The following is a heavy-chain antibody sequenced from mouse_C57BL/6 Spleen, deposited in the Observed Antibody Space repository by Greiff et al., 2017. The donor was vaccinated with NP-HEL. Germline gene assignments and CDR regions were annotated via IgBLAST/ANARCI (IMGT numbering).Heavy chain of an antibody. J-gene: IGHJ3*01. D-gene: IGHD3-3*01. CDR2: IYPYNGVS. CDR1: GYSFTGNY. CDR3: ARSCEDWFAY. V-gene: IGHV1-31*01. Sequence: VQLQQSGPELVKPGASVKLSCKASGYSFTGNYMHWVKQSHGNILDWIGYIYPYNGVSSYNQKFKGKATFTADTFSSTAYMELRSLTSEDSAVYYCARSCEDWFAYWGKGTLVTVSA.